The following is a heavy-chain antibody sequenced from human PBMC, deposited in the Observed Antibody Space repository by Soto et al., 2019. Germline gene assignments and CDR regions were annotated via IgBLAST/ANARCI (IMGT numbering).Heavy chain of an antibody. D-gene: IGHD6-13*01. Sequence: PSETLSLTCTVSGGSISSYYWSWIRQPPGKGLEWIGYIYYSGSTNYNPSLKSRVTISVDTSKNQFSLKLSSVTAADTAVYYCARVASQSSSLNYYYYYGMDVWGQGTTVTVSS. CDR3: ARVASQSSSLNYYYYYGMDV. V-gene: IGHV4-59*01. J-gene: IGHJ6*02. CDR1: GGSISSYY. CDR2: IYYSGST.